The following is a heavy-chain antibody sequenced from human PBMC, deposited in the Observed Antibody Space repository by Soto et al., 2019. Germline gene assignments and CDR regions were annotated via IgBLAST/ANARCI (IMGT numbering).Heavy chain of an antibody. CDR2: ILVSDST. CDR3: AKATASGVGDCDI. V-gene: IGHV3-23*01. CDR1: GFICSSYD. J-gene: IGHJ3*02. D-gene: IGHD2-8*01. Sequence: GSLKLSCAASGFICSSYDMSWVRQAPGKALEWVSTILVSDSTHYEDSVRGRFTISRDRSKNTVYLQMNSLTAGDTAVYYCAKATASGVGDCDIWCPGTSVTVTS.